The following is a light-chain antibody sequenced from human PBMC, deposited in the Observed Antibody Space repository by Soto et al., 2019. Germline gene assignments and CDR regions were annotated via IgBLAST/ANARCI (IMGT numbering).Light chain of an antibody. CDR1: QSISSW. V-gene: IGKV1-5*03. J-gene: IGKJ5*01. CDR3: QKYNSVPIT. CDR2: KAS. Sequence: DIQMTQSPSTLSASVGDRVTITCRASQSISSWLAWYQQKPGKAPKLLIYKASSLESGVPSRFSGSGSGTEFTLTISSLQPDDFATYYCQKYNSVPITFGQGTRLEIK.